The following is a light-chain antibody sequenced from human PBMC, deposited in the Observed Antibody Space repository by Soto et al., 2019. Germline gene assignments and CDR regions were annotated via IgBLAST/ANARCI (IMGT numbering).Light chain of an antibody. CDR3: QQRSNWPRT. V-gene: IGKV3-11*01. CDR1: QSISNY. CDR2: DAS. Sequence: EIVLTHSPANSCLSPGERATVSCRASQSISNYLAWYQQKPGQAPRLLIYDASNRATDIPPRFSGSGSGTDFTLTISSLEPEDFAVYYCQQRSNWPRTVGGGTKVDIK. J-gene: IGKJ4*01.